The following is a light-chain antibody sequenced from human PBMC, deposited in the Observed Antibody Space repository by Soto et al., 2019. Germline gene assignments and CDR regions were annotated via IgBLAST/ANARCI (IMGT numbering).Light chain of an antibody. J-gene: IGKJ1*01. Sequence: DIQMTQSPSSLSASVRDRVTITCRASQSITTYLNWYQQKPGKAPKLLIYAASSLENGVPSTLRGSGSGTNFTLTISSLQPEDFATYYCQQSYSTPWTFGQGTKVEIK. CDR3: QQSYSTPWT. CDR1: QSITTY. V-gene: IGKV1-39*01. CDR2: AAS.